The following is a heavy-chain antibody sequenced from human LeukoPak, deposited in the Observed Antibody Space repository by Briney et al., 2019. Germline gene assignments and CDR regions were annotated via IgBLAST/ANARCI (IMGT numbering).Heavy chain of an antibody. V-gene: IGHV3-21*01. CDR3: ARDRPTGASRVFVVQ. CDR1: GFTFSSYA. CDR2: MSSGSRFL. D-gene: IGHD3-3*01. J-gene: IGHJ4*02. Sequence: GGSLRLSCTASGFTFSSYAMTWVRQAPGKGLEWGSSMSSGSRFLYYADSVGGRFTISRDNAKNSLYLVMNSLRAEDTAIYYCARDRPTGASRVFVVQWGQGTLVTVSS.